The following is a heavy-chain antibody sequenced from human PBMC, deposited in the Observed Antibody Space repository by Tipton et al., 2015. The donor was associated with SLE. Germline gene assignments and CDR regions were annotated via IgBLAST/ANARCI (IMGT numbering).Heavy chain of an antibody. CDR3: ARLKGSGWSGWFDP. J-gene: IGHJ5*02. V-gene: IGHV3-11*04. CDR1: GFTFSDYY. D-gene: IGHD6-19*01. CDR2: ISSSGSTI. Sequence: SLRLSCAASGFTFSDYYMSWIRQAPGKGLEWVSYISSSGSTIFYADSVKGRFTISRDNAKNSLYLQMNSLRAEDTAVYYCARLKGSGWSGWFDPWGQGTLVTVSS.